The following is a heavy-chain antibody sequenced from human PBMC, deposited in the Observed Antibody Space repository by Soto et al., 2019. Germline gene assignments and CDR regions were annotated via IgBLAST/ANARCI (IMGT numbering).Heavy chain of an antibody. CDR2: ISYDGSNK. V-gene: IGHV3-30-3*01. J-gene: IGHJ6*02. D-gene: IGHD3-3*01. Sequence: QVQLVESGGGVVQPGRSLRLSCAASGFTFSSYAMHWVRQAPGKGLEWVAVISYDGSNKYYADSVKGRFTISRDNSKNTLSMQMNSLRAEDTAVYYCARDLADFWSGYHHYYYYYGMDVWGQGTTVTVSS. CDR1: GFTFSSYA. CDR3: ARDLADFWSGYHHYYYYYGMDV.